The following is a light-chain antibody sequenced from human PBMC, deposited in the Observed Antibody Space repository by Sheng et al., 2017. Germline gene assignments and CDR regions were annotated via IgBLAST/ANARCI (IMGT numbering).Light chain of an antibody. V-gene: IGKV3-11*02. Sequence: EIVLTQSPATLSLSPGERAILSCRASQSVSRDLAWYQQKSGQAPRLLIYAASNKATGIPDRFSGSGSGRDFTLTISSLEPEDIAVYFCQQRSSWPFTFGQGTKLEIK. CDR3: QQRSSWPFT. CDR2: AAS. CDR1: QSVSRD. J-gene: IGKJ2*01.